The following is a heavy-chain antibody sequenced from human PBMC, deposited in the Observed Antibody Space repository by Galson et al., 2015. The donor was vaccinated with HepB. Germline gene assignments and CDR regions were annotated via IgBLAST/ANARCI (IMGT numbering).Heavy chain of an antibody. CDR2: ISGSDGST. CDR3: AKALSNYDFWSGYYTGFDY. Sequence: SLRLSCAASGFTFNGYAMSWVRQAPGKGLEWVSTISGSDGSTYYADSVRGRFTISRDNSKNTLYLQMNSLRAEDTAVYYCAKALSNYDFWSGYYTGFDYWGQGTLVTVSS. CDR1: GFTFNGYA. D-gene: IGHD3-3*01. J-gene: IGHJ4*02. V-gene: IGHV3-23*01.